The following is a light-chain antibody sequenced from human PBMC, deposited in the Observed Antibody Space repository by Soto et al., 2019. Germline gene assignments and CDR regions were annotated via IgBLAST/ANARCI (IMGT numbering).Light chain of an antibody. Sequence: QSALTQPASVSGSPGQSITISCTGTSSDVGGYNYVSWYQLHPGKAPKLMIYEVSNRPSGVSNRFSGSKSGNTASLTISGLQAEDEADYYCSSYTSSSSYVVFGGGTKLTVL. CDR1: SSDVGGYNY. V-gene: IGLV2-14*01. J-gene: IGLJ2*01. CDR2: EVS. CDR3: SSYTSSSSYVV.